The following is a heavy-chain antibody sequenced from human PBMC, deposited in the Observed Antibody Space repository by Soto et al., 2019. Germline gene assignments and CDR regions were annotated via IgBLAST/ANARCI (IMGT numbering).Heavy chain of an antibody. J-gene: IGHJ5*02. V-gene: IGHV4-61*01. D-gene: IGHD3-10*01. Sequence: SETLSLTCSVSDGSVTSENSYWSWIRQPPGKGLEWIGYISNSGSTTYNPSLTGRVTISIDTSKNQFSLNLNSVTAADTAFYYCARDTYNYGSDSFDPWGQGTLVTVSS. CDR3: ARDTYNYGSDSFDP. CDR1: DGSVTSENSY. CDR2: ISNSGST.